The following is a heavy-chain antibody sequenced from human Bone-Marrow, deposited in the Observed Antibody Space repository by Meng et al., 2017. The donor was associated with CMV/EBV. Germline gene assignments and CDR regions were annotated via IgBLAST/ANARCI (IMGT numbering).Heavy chain of an antibody. J-gene: IGHJ6*02. CDR3: ARDPPAYYYGMDV. Sequence: ASVKVSCKASGYTFTSYYMHWVRQAPGQGLEWMGIINPSGGSTSYAQKFQGRVTMTRDTSTSTVYMELSSLRSEGTAVYYCARDPPAYYYGMDVWGQGTTVTVSS. CDR1: GYTFTSYY. CDR2: INPSGGST. V-gene: IGHV1-46*01.